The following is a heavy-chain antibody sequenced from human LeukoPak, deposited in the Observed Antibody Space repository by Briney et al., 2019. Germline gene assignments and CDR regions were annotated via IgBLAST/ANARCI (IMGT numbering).Heavy chain of an antibody. CDR3: AKAVSCSSTSCYRSYGMDV. J-gene: IGHJ6*02. D-gene: IGHD2-2*02. V-gene: IGHV3-23*01. CDR2: ISGSGGST. Sequence: GGSLRLSCAASGFTFSSYGMSWVRQAPGKGLEWVSGISGSGGSTYYADSVKGRFTISRDNSKNTLYLQMNSLRAEDTAAYYCAKAVSCSSTSCYRSYGMDVWGQGTTVTVSS. CDR1: GFTFSSYG.